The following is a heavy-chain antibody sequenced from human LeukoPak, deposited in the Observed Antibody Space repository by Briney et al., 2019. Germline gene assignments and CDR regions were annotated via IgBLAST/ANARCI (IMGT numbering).Heavy chain of an antibody. V-gene: IGHV4-38-2*02. D-gene: IGHD3-10*01. CDR2: IYHSGST. CDR3: ARHSHYYGGIS. CDR1: GYSISSGYY. J-gene: IGHJ4*02. Sequence: SETLSLTCTVSGYSISSGYYWGWIRQPPGKGLEWIGSIYHSGSTYYNPSLKSRVTISVDTSKNQFSLKLSSVTAADTAVYYCARHSHYYGGISWGQGTLVTVSS.